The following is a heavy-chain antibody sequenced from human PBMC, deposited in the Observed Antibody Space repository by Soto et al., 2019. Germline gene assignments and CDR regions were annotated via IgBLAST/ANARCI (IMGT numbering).Heavy chain of an antibody. CDR1: GFTFSSYS. V-gene: IGHV3-21*01. CDR2: ISSSSSYI. D-gene: IGHD3-10*01. J-gene: IGHJ6*02. Sequence: GGSLRLSCAASGFTFSSYSMNWVRQAPGKGLEWVSSISSSSSYIYYADSVKGRFTISRDNAKNSLYLQMNSLRAEDTAVYYCARDQGITMVRGSYYYYGMDVWGQGTTVTVSS. CDR3: ARDQGITMVRGSYYYYGMDV.